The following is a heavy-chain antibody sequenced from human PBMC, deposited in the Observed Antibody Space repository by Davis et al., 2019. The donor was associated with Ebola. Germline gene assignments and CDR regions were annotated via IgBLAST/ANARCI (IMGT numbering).Heavy chain of an antibody. V-gene: IGHV4-34*01. J-gene: IGHJ4*02. Sequence: PSETLSLTCAVYGGSFSGFYWTWIRQPPGRGLEWIGEINHTGGANYNPSLKSQVSMSVDPSKNQFSLWLTSVTAADTAVYYCARAQHPYYDILTGHYGGFFDYWGQGALVTVST. D-gene: IGHD3-9*01. CDR1: GGSFSGFY. CDR3: ARAQHPYYDILTGHYGGFFDY. CDR2: INHTGGA.